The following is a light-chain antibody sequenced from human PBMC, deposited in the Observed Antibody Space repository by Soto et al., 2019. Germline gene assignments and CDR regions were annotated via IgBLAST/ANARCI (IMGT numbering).Light chain of an antibody. Sequence: EFVLTQSPGTLSLSPGERATLSCRASQSVSSSYFAWYQQRPGLPPRLLIYGASNRATVIPDRFSGSESGTDFTLTISRLEPEDFSVYFCQQYGNSPPLYPFGRGTKLEIK. CDR2: GAS. V-gene: IGKV3-20*01. CDR1: QSVSSSY. CDR3: QQYGNSPPLYP. J-gene: IGKJ2*01.